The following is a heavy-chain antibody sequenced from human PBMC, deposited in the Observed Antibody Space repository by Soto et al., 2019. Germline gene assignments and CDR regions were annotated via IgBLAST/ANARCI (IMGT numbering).Heavy chain of an antibody. J-gene: IGHJ6*02. D-gene: IGHD3-3*01. CDR3: ARLDPYYYYGIDV. CDR1: GYTFTGYY. CDR2: INPNSGGT. Sequence: ASVKVSCKASGYTFTGYYMHWVRQAPGQGLEWMGWINPNSGGTNYAQKFQGWVTMTRDTSISTAYMELSRLRSDDTAVYYCARLDPYYYYGIDVCGQGPTVTVYS. V-gene: IGHV1-2*04.